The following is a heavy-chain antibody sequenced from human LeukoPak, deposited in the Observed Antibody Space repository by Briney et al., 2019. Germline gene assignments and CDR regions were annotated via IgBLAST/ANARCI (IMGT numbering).Heavy chain of an antibody. CDR3: ARAGWYRFDY. V-gene: IGHV3-74*01. D-gene: IGHD6-19*01. CDR2: MNSDGTTT. CDR1: GFTFSNYW. J-gene: IGHJ4*02. Sequence: QPGGSLRLSCAASGFTFSNYWMHWVRQAPGEGLVWVARMNSDGTTTNYADSMKGRFTISRDNAENTLFLQMNSLGAEDTAVYYCARAGWYRFDYWGQGTLVTVSS.